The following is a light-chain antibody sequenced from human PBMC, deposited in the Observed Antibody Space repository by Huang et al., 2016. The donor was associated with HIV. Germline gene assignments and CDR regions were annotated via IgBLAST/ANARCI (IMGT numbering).Light chain of an antibody. J-gene: IGKJ2*01. CDR3: QQYNNWLL. Sequence: EIVLTQSPATLSVSPGERATLSCRASQSVSSNLAWYQQKPGQPPRLLIYRASTRATGIPARFSGSGSGTEVTLTISSLQSEDFAVYYCQQYNNWLLFGQGTKVEIK. CDR1: QSVSSN. V-gene: IGKV3-15*01. CDR2: RAS.